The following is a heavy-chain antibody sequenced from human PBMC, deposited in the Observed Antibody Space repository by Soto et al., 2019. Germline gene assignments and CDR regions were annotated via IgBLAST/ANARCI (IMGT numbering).Heavy chain of an antibody. D-gene: IGHD3-10*01. Sequence: QLQLQESGSGLVKPSQTLSLTCAVSGGSISSGGYSWSWIRQPPGKGLEWIGYIYHSGSTYYNPSLNSRVPISVDRSKNQFSLKLSSVTAADTAVYYCARTYGSGSDAFDIWGQGTMVTVSS. J-gene: IGHJ3*02. CDR2: IYHSGST. V-gene: IGHV4-30-2*01. CDR3: ARTYGSGSDAFDI. CDR1: GGSISSGGYS.